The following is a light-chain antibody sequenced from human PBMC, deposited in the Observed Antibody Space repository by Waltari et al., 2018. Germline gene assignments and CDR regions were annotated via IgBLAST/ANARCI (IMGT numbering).Light chain of an antibody. CDR3: CSYAGTWL. CDR1: NHDVGTYDL. Sequence: QSALTQPASMSASPGQSITISCTATNHDVGTYDLVSWYQHHPGRAPKLLIFQGTKRPSEVSGRLSGSKFADTASLTISGLQPEDEADYYCCSYAGTWLFGGGTKVTVL. J-gene: IGLJ3*02. V-gene: IGLV2-23*01. CDR2: QGT.